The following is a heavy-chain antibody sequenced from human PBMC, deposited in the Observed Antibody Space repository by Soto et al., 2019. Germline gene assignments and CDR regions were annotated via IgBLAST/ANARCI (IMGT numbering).Heavy chain of an antibody. J-gene: IGHJ4*02. CDR1: GYTFTSYD. CDR2: MNPNTGNS. Sequence: ASVKVSCKASGYTFTSYDIYWVRQATGQGLEWMGWMNPNTGNSGYAQKFQGRVTMTSDTSISTAHMGLSSLRSEDTAVYYCARRAETNGWNGFGADKYYFDFWGQGTLVTVSS. V-gene: IGHV1-8*01. CDR3: ARRAETNGWNGFGADKYYFDF. D-gene: IGHD1-1*01.